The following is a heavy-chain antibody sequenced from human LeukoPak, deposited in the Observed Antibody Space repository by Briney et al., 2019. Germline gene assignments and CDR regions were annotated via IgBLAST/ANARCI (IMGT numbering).Heavy chain of an antibody. V-gene: IGHV1-69*04. Sequence: SVKVSCKASGGTFSSYAISWVRQAPGQGLEWMGRIIPILGIANYAQKFQGRVTITADKSTSTAYTELSSLRSEGTAVYYCARVIVGATGYYFDYWGQGTLVTVSS. CDR3: ARVIVGATGYYFDY. J-gene: IGHJ4*02. D-gene: IGHD1-26*01. CDR1: GGTFSSYA. CDR2: IIPILGIA.